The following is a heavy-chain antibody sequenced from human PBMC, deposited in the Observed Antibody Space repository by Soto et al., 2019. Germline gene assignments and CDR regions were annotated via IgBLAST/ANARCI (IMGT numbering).Heavy chain of an antibody. V-gene: IGHV1-3*01. Sequence: QVQLVQSGAEVKKPGASVKVSCKASGYTFSGSVMHWVRQAPGLGLEWMGWINADNGNTKYSQKFQGRVTMTWDTSASTAYMELSSLRSEDTAIYYCASEIDATTATSLDYWGQGTLVTVSS. CDR2: INADNGNT. D-gene: IGHD4-17*01. CDR3: ASEIDATTATSLDY. CDR1: GYTFSGSV. J-gene: IGHJ4*02.